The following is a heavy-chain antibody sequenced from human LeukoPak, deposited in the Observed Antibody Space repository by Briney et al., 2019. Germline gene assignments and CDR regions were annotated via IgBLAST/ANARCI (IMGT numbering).Heavy chain of an antibody. V-gene: IGHV3-23*01. CDR3: AKLVLFSGTTGDLNY. CDR1: GFSFSSYA. D-gene: IGHD1-1*01. J-gene: IGHJ4*02. CDR2: ITASGGST. Sequence: GGSLRLSCAASGFSFSSYAMSWVRQAPGKGLEWVSTITASGGSTYYADSVKGRFTISRDNSKSTLYLQINSLRAEDTAVYYCAKLVLFSGTTGDLNYWGQGTLVTVSS.